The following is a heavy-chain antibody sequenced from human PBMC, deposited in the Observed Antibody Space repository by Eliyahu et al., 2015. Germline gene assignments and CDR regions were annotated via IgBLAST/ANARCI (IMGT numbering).Heavy chain of an antibody. D-gene: IGHD4-23*01. CDR3: AKVDYGGNTRPNFDY. J-gene: IGHJ4*02. CDR1: GFTFXXXA. Sequence: EVQLVESGGGLVQPGGSLRLSCAAXGFTFXXXAMTWVRQAPGKGLEWVSTXTYGGGGTYYTNSVKGRFTISRDNSENTLYLQMNSLRAEDTAVYYCAKVDYGGNTRPNFDYWGQGTLVTVSS. V-gene: IGHV3-23*04. CDR2: XTYGGGGT.